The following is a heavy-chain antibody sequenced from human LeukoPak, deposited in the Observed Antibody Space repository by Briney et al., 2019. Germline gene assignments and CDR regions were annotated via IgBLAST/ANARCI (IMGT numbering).Heavy chain of an antibody. Sequence: PGGSLRLSCAASGFTFSSYAMSWVRQAPGKGLEWVSAISGSGGSTYYADSVKGRFTISRDNSKNTLYLQMNSLRAEDTAVYYCAREGQAVAEEKNYYYYGMDVWGQGTTVTVSS. D-gene: IGHD6-19*01. J-gene: IGHJ6*02. V-gene: IGHV3-23*01. CDR3: AREGQAVAEEKNYYYYGMDV. CDR1: GFTFSSYA. CDR2: ISGSGGST.